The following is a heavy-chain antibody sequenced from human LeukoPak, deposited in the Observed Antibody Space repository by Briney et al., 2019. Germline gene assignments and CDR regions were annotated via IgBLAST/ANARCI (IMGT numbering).Heavy chain of an antibody. CDR1: GVSISRYH. CDR2: VHTSGTT. Sequence: SETLSLTCTVSGVSISRYHWSWIRQPAGKGLEWIGRVHTSGTTNYNPSLKSRVTMSVDTSKNQLSLILTSVTAADTAVYYCARDGLYSYGYSYFDYWGQGTLVTVSS. D-gene: IGHD5-18*01. CDR3: ARDGLYSYGYSYFDY. J-gene: IGHJ4*02. V-gene: IGHV4-4*07.